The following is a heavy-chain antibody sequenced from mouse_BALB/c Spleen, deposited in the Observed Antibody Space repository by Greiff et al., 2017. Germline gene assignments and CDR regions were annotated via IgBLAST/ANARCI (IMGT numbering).Heavy chain of an antibody. CDR3: ARKGRSSHLDY. D-gene: IGHD1-1*01. CDR2: ILPGSGST. V-gene: IGHV1-9*01. CDR1: GYTFSSYW. J-gene: IGHJ2*01. Sequence: VQLQQSGAELMKPGASVKISCKATGYTFSSYWIEWVKQRPGHGLEWIGEILPGSGSTNYNEKFKGKATFTADTSSNTAYMQLSSLTSEDSAVYYCARKGRSSHLDYWGQGTTLTVSS.